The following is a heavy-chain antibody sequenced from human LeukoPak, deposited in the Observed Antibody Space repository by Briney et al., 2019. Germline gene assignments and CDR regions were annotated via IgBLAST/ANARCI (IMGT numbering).Heavy chain of an antibody. CDR1: GYTFIDYY. D-gene: IGHD3-16*01. J-gene: IGHJ3*02. CDR2: INPDSSGT. Sequence: WASVKVSCKASGYTFIDYYIHWVRQAPGQGLEWLGWINPDSSGTNYAQKVQGRVNLIRETSINTAYMELSRLTSDDTALYYCARSGSRGRSYDDAFDIWGQGTMVTVSS. V-gene: IGHV1-2*02. CDR3: ARSGSRGRSYDDAFDI.